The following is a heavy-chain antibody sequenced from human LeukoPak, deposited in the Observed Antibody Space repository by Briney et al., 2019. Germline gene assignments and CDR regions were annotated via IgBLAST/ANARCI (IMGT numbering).Heavy chain of an antibody. J-gene: IGHJ3*02. Sequence: GGSLRLSCAASGFTFSDYYMSWIRQAPGKGREGFSYIIRSGSPIHYADSVKGRFTISRDNAKNSLTLQMNSLRAEDTAVYYCVRGTYGHFDMWGQGTMVTVSS. CDR2: IIRSGSPI. D-gene: IGHD4-17*01. CDR3: VRGTYGHFDM. V-gene: IGHV3-11*01. CDR1: GFTFSDYY.